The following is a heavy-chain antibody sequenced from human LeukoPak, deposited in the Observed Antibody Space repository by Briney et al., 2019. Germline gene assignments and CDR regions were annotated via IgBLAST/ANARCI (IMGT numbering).Heavy chain of an antibody. V-gene: IGHV3-30-3*01. CDR1: GFTFSSYA. D-gene: IGHD4-11*01. CDR3: ITTERDRDY. Sequence: GGSLRLSCAASGFTFSSYAMHWVRQAPGKGLEWVAVISYDGSNKYYADSVKGRFTISRDNSKNTLYLQMNSLRAEDTAVYYCITTERDRDYWGQGTLVIVSS. J-gene: IGHJ4*02. CDR2: ISYDGSNK.